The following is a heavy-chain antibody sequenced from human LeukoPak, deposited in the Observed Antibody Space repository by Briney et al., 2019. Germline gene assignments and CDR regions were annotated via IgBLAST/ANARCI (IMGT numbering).Heavy chain of an antibody. D-gene: IGHD6-13*01. Sequence: PAGTLSFSCAASAFTFNSYAMVRLPPAPGKGRVGGTVLSHDGSNKYYADSVKGRFTISGDNSKNTLYLQMNSLRAEDTAVYYCARDGGTRIAAAGNFDYWGQGTLVTVSS. CDR2: LSHDGSNK. V-gene: IGHV3-30-3*01. CDR3: ARDGGTRIAAAGNFDY. J-gene: IGHJ4*02. CDR1: AFTFNSYA.